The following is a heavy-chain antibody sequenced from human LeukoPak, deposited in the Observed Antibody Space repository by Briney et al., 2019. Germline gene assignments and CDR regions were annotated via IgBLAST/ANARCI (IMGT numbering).Heavy chain of an antibody. CDR3: ASPPTRYSSSWFLY. CDR1: GVSFSGYY. D-gene: IGHD6-13*01. CDR2: INHSGST. J-gene: IGHJ4*02. V-gene: IGHV4-34*01. Sequence: PSETLSLTCAVYGVSFSGYYWSWIRQPPGKGLEWIGEINHSGSTNYNPSLKSRVTISVDTSKNQFSLKLSSVTAADTAVYYCASPPTRYSSSWFLYWGQGTLVTVSS.